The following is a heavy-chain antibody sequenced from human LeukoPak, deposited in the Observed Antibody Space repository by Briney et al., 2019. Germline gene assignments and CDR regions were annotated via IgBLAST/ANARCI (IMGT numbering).Heavy chain of an antibody. CDR1: GFTFSSYA. D-gene: IGHD6-13*01. V-gene: IGHV3-23*01. CDR2: ISGSGGST. J-gene: IGHJ6*03. Sequence: PGGSLRLSCAASGFTFSSYAMSWVRQAPGKGLEWVSAISGSGGSTYYADSVKGRFTISRDNPKNTLYLQMDSLRAEDTAVYYCAKDGDPTAAAGDYYYYYMDVWGKGTTVTVSS. CDR3: AKDGDPTAAAGDYYYYYMDV.